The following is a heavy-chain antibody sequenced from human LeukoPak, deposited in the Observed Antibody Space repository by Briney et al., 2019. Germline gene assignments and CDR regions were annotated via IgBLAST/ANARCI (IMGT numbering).Heavy chain of an antibody. CDR1: GGSISSYY. J-gene: IGHJ5*02. Sequence: SETLSLTCTVSGGSISSYYWSWIRQPPGKGLEWIGYIYYSGSTNYNPSLKSRVTISVDTSKNQFSLKLSSVTAADTAVYYCAREDYDSSGYYHWFDPWGQGTLVTVSS. CDR3: AREDYDSSGYYHWFDP. D-gene: IGHD3-22*01. CDR2: IYYSGST. V-gene: IGHV4-59*01.